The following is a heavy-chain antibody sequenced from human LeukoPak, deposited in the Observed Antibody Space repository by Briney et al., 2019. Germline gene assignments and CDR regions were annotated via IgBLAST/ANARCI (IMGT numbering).Heavy chain of an antibody. D-gene: IGHD5-24*01. Sequence: GGSLRLSCATSGFTFSSYGMHWVRQAPGKGLEWVAIIWHDGSNENYADSVKGRFTISRDNSKNTVYLQMDSLRAEDTAVYYCARGRWLQLGGDYWGQGTLVTVSS. J-gene: IGHJ4*02. CDR3: ARGRWLQLGGDY. CDR2: IWHDGSNE. V-gene: IGHV3-33*01. CDR1: GFTFSSYG.